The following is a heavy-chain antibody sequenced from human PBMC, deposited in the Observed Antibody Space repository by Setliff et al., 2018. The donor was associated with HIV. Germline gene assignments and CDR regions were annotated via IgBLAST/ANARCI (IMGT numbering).Heavy chain of an antibody. Sequence: SETLSLTCAVSSHHISSGYYWGWIRQPPGKGLEWIGNIYHSGSTYYNPSLKSRVTISVDTSKNQFSLKLSSVTAADTAVYYCARSGYGFDIWGLGTMVTVSS. CDR2: IYHSGST. V-gene: IGHV4-38-2*01. CDR1: SHHISSGYY. CDR3: ARSGYGFDI. J-gene: IGHJ3*02. D-gene: IGHD3-10*01.